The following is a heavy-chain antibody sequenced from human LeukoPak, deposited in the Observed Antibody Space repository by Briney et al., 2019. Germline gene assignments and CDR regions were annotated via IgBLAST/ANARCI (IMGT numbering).Heavy chain of an antibody. D-gene: IGHD2-21*02. V-gene: IGHV1-2*02. Sequence: ASVKVSCKASGYTFTGYYMHWVRQDPGQGLEWMGWINPNSGGTNYAQKFQGRVTMTRDTSISTAYMELSRLRSDDTAVYYCASGGGQHRLPKELDYWGQGTLVTVSS. CDR1: GYTFTGYY. CDR3: ASGGGQHRLPKELDY. CDR2: INPNSGGT. J-gene: IGHJ4*02.